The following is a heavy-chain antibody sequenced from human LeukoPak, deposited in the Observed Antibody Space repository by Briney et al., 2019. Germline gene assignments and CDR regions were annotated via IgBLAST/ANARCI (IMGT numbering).Heavy chain of an antibody. Sequence: GESLKISCKGSGYSFTSYWIGWVRQMPGKGLEWMGIIYPGDSDTRYSPSFQGQVTISADKSISTAYLQWSSLKASDTAMYYCARPPAHYYDSSGYYTPGNDAFDIWGQGTMVIVSS. CDR1: GYSFTSYW. D-gene: IGHD3-22*01. V-gene: IGHV5-51*01. J-gene: IGHJ3*02. CDR2: IYPGDSDT. CDR3: ARPPAHYYDSSGYYTPGNDAFDI.